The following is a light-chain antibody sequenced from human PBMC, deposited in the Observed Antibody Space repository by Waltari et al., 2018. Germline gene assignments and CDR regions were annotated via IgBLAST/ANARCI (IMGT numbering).Light chain of an antibody. CDR3: QQVNNYPAT. CDR2: PAS. Sequence: DIQLTQSPSFLSASVGDTVTITCRASQGINTYLAWYQQEPGKAPKLLIYPASTLQSGVPSRFSGSGSGAEFTLTISSLQPEDSVIYYCQQVNNYPATIGQGTRLEIK. V-gene: IGKV1-9*01. J-gene: IGKJ5*01. CDR1: QGINTY.